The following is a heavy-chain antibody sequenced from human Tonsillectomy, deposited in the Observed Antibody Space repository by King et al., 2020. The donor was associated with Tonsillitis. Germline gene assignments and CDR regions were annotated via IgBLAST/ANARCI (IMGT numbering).Heavy chain of an antibody. CDR3: ARVYCSGGSCYSGSLDY. CDR1: GYSFTTYW. CDR2: IYPGDSDT. Sequence: QLVQSGAEVKKPGESLKISCQGSGYSFTTYWIGWGRQMPGKGLEWMGIIYPGDSDTRYSPSFQGQVTISADKSISTAYLLWSSLKASDTAMYYCARVYCSGGSCYSGSLDYWGQGTLVTVSS. J-gene: IGHJ4*02. V-gene: IGHV5-51*03. D-gene: IGHD2-15*01.